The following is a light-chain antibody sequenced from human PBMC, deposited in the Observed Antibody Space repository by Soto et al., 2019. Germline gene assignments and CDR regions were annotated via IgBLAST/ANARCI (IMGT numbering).Light chain of an antibody. V-gene: IGKV1-9*01. J-gene: IGKJ5*01. CDR2: GAT. CDR3: QQLKSYVT. CDR1: QGISNY. Sequence: IQLTQSPSSLSASVGDRVTITCRASQGISNYLAWYQQKPGKTPRLLIYGATNLQSGVPSRFSGSGSGTDFALTISSLQPEDFATYYYQQLKSYVTFGQGTRLEIK.